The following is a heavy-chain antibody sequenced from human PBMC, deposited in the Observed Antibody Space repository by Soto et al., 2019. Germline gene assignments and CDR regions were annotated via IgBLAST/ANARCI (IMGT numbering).Heavy chain of an antibody. CDR1: GYTVSSYG. Sequence: ASVKVSCKTSGYTVSSYGISWVRQAPGQGLEWMGWISVYNGNTNYAQKLQGRVTMTTDTSTSTAYMELRSLRSDDTAVYYCARDRAILGPRGFDYGGQGTLVTVSS. D-gene: IGHD1-26*01. V-gene: IGHV1-18*01. CDR3: ARDRAILGPRGFDY. CDR2: ISVYNGNT. J-gene: IGHJ4*02.